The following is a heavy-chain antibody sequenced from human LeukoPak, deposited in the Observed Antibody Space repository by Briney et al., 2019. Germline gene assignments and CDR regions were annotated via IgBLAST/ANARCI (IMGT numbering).Heavy chain of an antibody. CDR1: GFTFSSYA. V-gene: IGHV3-23*01. J-gene: IGHJ3*02. Sequence: GGSLRLSCAASGFTFSSYAMSWVRQAPGKGLEWVSAISGSGGSIYYADSVKGRFTISRDNSKNTLYLQMNSLRAEDTAVYYCAKDLFREELPNAFDIWGQGTMVTVSS. CDR2: ISGSGGSI. CDR3: AKDLFREELPNAFDI. D-gene: IGHD1-7*01.